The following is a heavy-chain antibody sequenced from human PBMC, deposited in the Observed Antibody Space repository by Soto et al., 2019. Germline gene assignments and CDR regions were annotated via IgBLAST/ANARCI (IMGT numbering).Heavy chain of an antibody. CDR2: IYYRGHT. Sequence: SETLSLTCTFSNGSVSSDPFYCTWIRQHPGKGLEWIGYIYYRGHTYYHPSLKSRVTISIDTSKNQFSLRLNSVTAADTAVYYCARSGYSSSDLEHWGQGTLVSVSS. CDR3: ARSGYSSSDLEH. CDR1: NGSVSSDPFY. V-gene: IGHV4-31*03. J-gene: IGHJ4*01. D-gene: IGHD6-13*01.